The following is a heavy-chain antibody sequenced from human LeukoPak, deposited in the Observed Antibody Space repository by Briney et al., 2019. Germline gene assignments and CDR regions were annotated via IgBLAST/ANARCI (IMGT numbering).Heavy chain of an antibody. V-gene: IGHV3-23*01. CDR3: AKDSYYDFWSGYPALWYFDL. J-gene: IGHJ2*01. D-gene: IGHD3-3*01. CDR1: GFTFSTYS. CDR2: ISGSGGST. Sequence: GGSLRLSCAASGFTFSTYSMNWVRQAPGKGLEWVSAISGSGGSTYYADSVKGRFTISRDNSKNTLYLQMNSLRAEDTAVYYCAKDSYYDFWSGYPALWYFDLWGRGTLVTVSS.